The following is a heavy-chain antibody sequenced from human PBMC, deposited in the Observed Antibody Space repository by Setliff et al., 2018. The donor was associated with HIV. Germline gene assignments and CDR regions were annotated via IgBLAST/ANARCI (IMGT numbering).Heavy chain of an antibody. CDR3: ARRAYCSSTTCFDN. CDR2: IYAAGAT. V-gene: IGHV3-66*04. D-gene: IGHD2-2*01. Sequence: GGSLRLSCVASGFTFSNYAMTWVRQTPKMGLEWVSLIYAAGATYYADSLKGRFTISRDTSKNTLYLQMNSLRAEDTAVYYCARRAYCSSTTCFDNWGQGTLVTVSS. J-gene: IGHJ4*02. CDR1: GFTFSNYA.